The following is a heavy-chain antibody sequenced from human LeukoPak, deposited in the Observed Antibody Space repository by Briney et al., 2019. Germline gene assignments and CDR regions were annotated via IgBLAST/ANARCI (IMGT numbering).Heavy chain of an antibody. Sequence: SSETLSLTCTVSGGSISSGSYYWGWLRRPPGKGLEWIGSIYYTGGTYYNPSLKSRVTISVDTSKNQFSLKLTSVTAADTGVYFCARQYDYWGQGTLVTVSS. CDR3: ARQYDY. J-gene: IGHJ4*02. CDR1: GGSISSGSYY. CDR2: IYYTGGT. V-gene: IGHV4-39*01.